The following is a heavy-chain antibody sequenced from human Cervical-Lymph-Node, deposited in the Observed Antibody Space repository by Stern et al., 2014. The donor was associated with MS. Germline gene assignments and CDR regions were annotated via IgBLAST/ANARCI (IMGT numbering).Heavy chain of an antibody. V-gene: IGHV3-23*04. J-gene: IGHJ4*02. CDR2: ISGRGGTA. CDR3: ARSSGFFWSSYPIDH. Sequence: EVQLVASGGGLVQPAGSLSLSCAASGFTFPSYAMSWVRQPPGKGLGWVSGISGRGGTADYADSVKGRFSISRDNSRNTLYLELHSLRAEDTAVYYCARSSGFFWSSYPIDHWGQGTLVTLSS. D-gene: IGHD3-3*01. CDR1: GFTFPSYA.